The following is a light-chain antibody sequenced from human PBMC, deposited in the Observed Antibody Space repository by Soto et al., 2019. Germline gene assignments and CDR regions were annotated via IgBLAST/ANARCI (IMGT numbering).Light chain of an antibody. CDR2: NTS. V-gene: IGKV3-20*01. CDR3: QYHGGSFI. J-gene: IGKJ3*01. Sequence: EIVLTQSPGTLSLSPGEGATVSCRVSQSINSKSLVWYQRKFGQAPRLLIYNTSSRATGIPDRFSGSGSGTDFTLSISRLEPEDFAVYYCQYHGGSFIFGPGTKVDFK. CDR1: QSINSKS.